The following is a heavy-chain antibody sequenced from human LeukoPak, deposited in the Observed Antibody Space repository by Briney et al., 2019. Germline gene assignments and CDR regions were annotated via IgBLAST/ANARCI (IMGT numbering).Heavy chain of an antibody. D-gene: IGHD3-9*01. J-gene: IGHJ4*02. CDR3: ARNNILTGYYIGY. Sequence: GGSLRLSCAASGFTFSSYGMHWVRQAPGKGLEWVAVIWYDGSNKYYADSVKGRFTISRDNSKNTLYLQMNSLRAEDMAVYYCARNNILTGYYIGYWGQGTLVTVSS. V-gene: IGHV3-33*01. CDR2: IWYDGSNK. CDR1: GFTFSSYG.